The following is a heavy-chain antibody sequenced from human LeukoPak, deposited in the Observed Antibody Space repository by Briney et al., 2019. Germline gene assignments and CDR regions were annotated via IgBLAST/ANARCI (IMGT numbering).Heavy chain of an antibody. CDR2: ISAYNGNT. D-gene: IGHD3-3*01. Sequence: ASVTVSFKASGYTFTSYGISWVRQAPGQGLEWMGWISAYNGNTNYAQKLQGRVTMTTDTSTSTAYMELRSLRSDDTAVYYCARDFPYDYDFWSGYSHDAFDIWGQGTMVTVSS. CDR3: ARDFPYDYDFWSGYSHDAFDI. V-gene: IGHV1-18*01. J-gene: IGHJ3*02. CDR1: GYTFTSYG.